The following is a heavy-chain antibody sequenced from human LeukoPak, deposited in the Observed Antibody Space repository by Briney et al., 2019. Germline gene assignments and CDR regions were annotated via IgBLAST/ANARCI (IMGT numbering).Heavy chain of an antibody. J-gene: IGHJ5*02. CDR2: INPNSGGT. D-gene: IGHD2-8*01. CDR1: GYTFTGYY. Sequence: ASVKVSCKASGYTFTGYYMHWVRQAPGQGLEWMGWINPNSGGTNYAQKFQGRVTMTRDTSISTAYMELSRLRSDDTAVYYCARDKGYCTNGVCLGSNWFDPWGQGTLVTVSS. CDR3: ARDKGYCTNGVCLGSNWFDP. V-gene: IGHV1-2*02.